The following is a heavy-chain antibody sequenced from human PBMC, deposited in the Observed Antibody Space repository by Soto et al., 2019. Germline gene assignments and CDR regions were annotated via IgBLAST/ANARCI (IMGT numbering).Heavy chain of an antibody. Sequence: DPVKVSCKASGYTFTGYYMHWVRQSPGHGLEWMGWINPNSGGTNYAQKFQGWVTMTRDTSISTDYMELSRLRSDDTAVYYCARGKDIVTAAGYYGMDVWGQGTTVTVSS. J-gene: IGHJ6*02. CDR3: ARGKDIVTAAGYYGMDV. CDR2: INPNSGGT. V-gene: IGHV1-2*04. D-gene: IGHD2-15*01. CDR1: GYTFTGYY.